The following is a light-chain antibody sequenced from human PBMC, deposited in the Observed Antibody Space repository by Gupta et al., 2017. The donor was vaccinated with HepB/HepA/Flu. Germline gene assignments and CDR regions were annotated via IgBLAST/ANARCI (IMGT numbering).Light chain of an antibody. CDR2: SDT. J-gene: IGLJ2*01. Sequence: QSVLTQPPSVSGAPGQRVTISCTGSSSNIGTGYDVHWYQQLPGTAPKLLIYSDTNRPSGVPDRFSGSKSGTSASLAITGLQAEDEADYYRQSYDNSLSGAVVFGGGTRLSVL. V-gene: IGLV1-40*01. CDR1: SSNIGTGYD. CDR3: QSYDNSLSGAVV.